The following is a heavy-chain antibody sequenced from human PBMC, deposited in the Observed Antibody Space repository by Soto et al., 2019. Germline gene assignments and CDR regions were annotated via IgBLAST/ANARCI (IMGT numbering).Heavy chain of an antibody. V-gene: IGHV3-48*01. Sequence: EVQLVESGGGLVQPGGSLRLSCAASGFTFSSYSMNWVRQAPGKGLEWVSYISSSSSTIYYADSVKGRFTISRDNAKKSMYLQMYSLRAEDTAVYYCARHPERIAEIGWFDPWGQGTLVTVSS. D-gene: IGHD6-13*01. CDR2: ISSSSSTI. J-gene: IGHJ5*02. CDR3: ARHPERIAEIGWFDP. CDR1: GFTFSSYS.